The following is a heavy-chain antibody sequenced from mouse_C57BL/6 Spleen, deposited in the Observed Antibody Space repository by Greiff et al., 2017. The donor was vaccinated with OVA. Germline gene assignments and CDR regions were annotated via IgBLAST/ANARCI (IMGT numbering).Heavy chain of an antibody. Sequence: QVQLQQSGAELVKPGASVKMSCKASGYTFTSYWITWVKQRPGQGLEWIGDIYPGSGSTNYNEKFKSKATLTVDTSSSTAYMQLSSLTSEDSAVYYCARNIIYYYEGAWFAYWGQGTLVTVSA. CDR3: ARNIIYYYEGAWFAY. D-gene: IGHD1-1*01. CDR2: IYPGSGST. V-gene: IGHV1-55*01. J-gene: IGHJ3*01. CDR1: GYTFTSYW.